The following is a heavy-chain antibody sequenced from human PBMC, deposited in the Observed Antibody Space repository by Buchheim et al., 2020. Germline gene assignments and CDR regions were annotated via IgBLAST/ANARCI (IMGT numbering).Heavy chain of an antibody. V-gene: IGHV3-30-3*01. Sequence: VQLVESGGGLVQPGGSLRLSCAASGFTFSSYAMHWVRQAPGKGLEWVTVISYDGSNKYYADSVKGRFTISRDNSKKTLYLQMNSLRAEDTAVYYCVRYYGDYSLDYWGQGTL. CDR3: VRYYGDYSLDY. CDR2: ISYDGSNK. J-gene: IGHJ4*02. CDR1: GFTFSSYA. D-gene: IGHD4-17*01.